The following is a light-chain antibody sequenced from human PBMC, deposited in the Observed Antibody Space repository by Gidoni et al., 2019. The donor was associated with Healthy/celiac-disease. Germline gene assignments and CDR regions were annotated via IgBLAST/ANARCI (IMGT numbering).Light chain of an antibody. CDR2: QDS. J-gene: IGLJ2*01. CDR1: KLGDKY. V-gene: IGLV3-1*01. Sequence: SYELTQPASVSVSPGQTASITCSGDKLGDKYACWYQQKPGQSPLLVIYQDSKRPSGLPERFSGYNSGNTATLTISGTQAMDEADYYCQAWDSSTVVFGGGTKLTVL. CDR3: QAWDSSTVV.